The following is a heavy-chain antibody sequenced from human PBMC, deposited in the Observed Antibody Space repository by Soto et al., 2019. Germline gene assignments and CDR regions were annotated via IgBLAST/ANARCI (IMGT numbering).Heavy chain of an antibody. CDR3: ASVADY. CDR2: ISSDGRNE. D-gene: IGHD2-21*01. J-gene: IGHJ4*02. CDR1: GFTISRFG. V-gene: IGHV3-30*03. Sequence: QVRLVESGGGVVEPGRSLRLSCVASGFTISRFGMEWVRQAPGKGLEWVALISSDGRNEYYSDSVKGRFTISRDMSKNTVYLRMNSLGVEDTAVYYCASVADYWGQGTLVTVSS.